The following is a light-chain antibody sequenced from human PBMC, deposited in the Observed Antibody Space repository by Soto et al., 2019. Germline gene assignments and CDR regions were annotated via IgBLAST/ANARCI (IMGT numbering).Light chain of an antibody. CDR3: QQYDRWPVT. V-gene: IGKV3-15*01. J-gene: IGKJ4*01. CDR1: QSVTTN. CDR2: DAS. Sequence: EVVITQSPATLSVSPVERLTFSCRASQSVTTNLAWYQHKPGQSPRLLISDASTGASGIPPRFSGSGSGTEFTLTIDRLQYADFAVYYCQQYDRWPVTFGGGTKVDIK.